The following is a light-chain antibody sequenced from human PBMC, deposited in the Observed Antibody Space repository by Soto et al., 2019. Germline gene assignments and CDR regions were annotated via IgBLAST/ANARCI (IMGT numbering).Light chain of an antibody. V-gene: IGKV1-27*01. CDR3: QKYNSAPPA. CDR2: DAF. J-gene: IGKJ4*01. CDR1: QDISNY. Sequence: DIQMTQSPSSLSASVGDRVTITCRASQDISNYLAWYQQKPGEVPKLLISDAFTLRSGVPSRFSASGSGTDFTLTIDSLQPEDVATYYCQKYNSAPPAFGGGTKVDI.